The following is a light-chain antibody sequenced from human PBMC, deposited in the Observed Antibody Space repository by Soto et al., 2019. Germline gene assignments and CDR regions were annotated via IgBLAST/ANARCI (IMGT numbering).Light chain of an antibody. Sequence: EIVLTQSPGTLSLSPGETATLSCRASQSVSSSYLAWYQQKPGQAPRLLIYGASSRATGIPDRFSGSGSGTDFTLTISRLEPEDFAVYYCKKYGSSPRWTFGQGTKVEIK. V-gene: IGKV3-20*01. CDR1: QSVSSSY. CDR2: GAS. CDR3: KKYGSSPRWT. J-gene: IGKJ1*01.